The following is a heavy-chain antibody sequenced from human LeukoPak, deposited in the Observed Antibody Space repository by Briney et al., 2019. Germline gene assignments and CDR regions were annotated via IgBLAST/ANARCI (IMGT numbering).Heavy chain of an antibody. D-gene: IGHD6-13*01. CDR1: GFTFSSYW. V-gene: IGHV3-7*03. CDR3: ARSLPYGTTWYGRSDF. J-gene: IGHJ4*02. Sequence: QPGGSLRLACAASGFTFSSYWMSWVRRAPGKGLEWVANIRQDGDTKYYVDSVKGRFTISRDNAMNSLYLQMNSLRAEDTAIYYCARSLPYGTTWYGRSDFWGQGTLVTVSS. CDR2: IRQDGDTK.